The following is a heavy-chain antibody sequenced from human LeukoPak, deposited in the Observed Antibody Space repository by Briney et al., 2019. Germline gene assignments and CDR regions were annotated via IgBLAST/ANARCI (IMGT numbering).Heavy chain of an antibody. D-gene: IGHD4-17*01. CDR3: SYGDYYYYGMDV. V-gene: IGHV3-30*03. J-gene: IGHJ6*02. CDR1: EFTFNNHD. Sequence: PGGSLRLSCAASEFTFNNHDMHWVRQAPGKGLEWVAAISYDGRNKYYADSVKGRFTISRDNSKNTLYLQMNSLRAEDTAVYYCSYGDYYYYGMDVWGQGTTVTVSS. CDR2: ISYDGRNK.